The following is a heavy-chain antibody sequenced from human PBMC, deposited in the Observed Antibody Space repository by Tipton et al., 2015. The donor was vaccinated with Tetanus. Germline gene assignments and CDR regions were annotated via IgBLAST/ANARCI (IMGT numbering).Heavy chain of an antibody. Sequence: SLRLSCAASGFTFSSYWMHWVRQAPGKGLVWVSRINSDGSSTSYADSVKGRFTISRDNAKNTLSLQMNSLRAEDTAVYYCARLSANSYGYPQFDYWCQGTLVTVSS. J-gene: IGHJ4*02. CDR3: ARLSANSYGYPQFDY. CDR2: INSDGSST. D-gene: IGHD5-18*01. CDR1: GFTFSSYW. V-gene: IGHV3-74*01.